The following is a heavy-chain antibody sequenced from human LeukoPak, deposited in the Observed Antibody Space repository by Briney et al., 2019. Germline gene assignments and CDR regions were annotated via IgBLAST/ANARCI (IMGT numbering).Heavy chain of an antibody. V-gene: IGHV1-69*05. CDR3: ARGALPGSVFDY. Sequence: LVKVSCKASGGTFSSYAISWVRQAPGQGLEWMGGIIPIFGTANYAQKFQGRVTITTDESTSTAYMELSGLRSEDTAVYYCARGALPGSVFDYWGQGTLVTVSS. CDR2: IIPIFGTA. J-gene: IGHJ4*02. CDR1: GGTFSSYA. D-gene: IGHD3-10*01.